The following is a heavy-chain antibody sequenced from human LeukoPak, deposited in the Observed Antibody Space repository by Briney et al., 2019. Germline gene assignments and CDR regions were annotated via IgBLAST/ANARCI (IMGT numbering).Heavy chain of an antibody. CDR3: ARDLGYCTNGVCHTRFDY. CDR1: GYTFTSYG. Sequence: GASVKVSCKGSGYTFTSYGISWVRQAPGQGLEWMGWISAYNGNTNYAQKLQGRVTMTTDTSTSTAYMELRSLRSDDTAVYYCARDLGYCTNGVCHTRFDYWGQGTLVAVSS. J-gene: IGHJ4*02. V-gene: IGHV1-18*01. CDR2: ISAYNGNT. D-gene: IGHD2-8*01.